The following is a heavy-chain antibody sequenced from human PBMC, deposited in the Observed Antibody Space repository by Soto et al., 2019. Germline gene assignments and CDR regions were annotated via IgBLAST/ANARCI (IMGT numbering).Heavy chain of an antibody. J-gene: IGHJ5*02. D-gene: IGHD4-17*01. CDR2: MSYDGART. CDR1: GFTFTSFT. Sequence: QVQLVESGGGVVQPGGSLSLSCATPGFTFTSFTMHWVRQAPGKGLEWIAVMSYDGARTDYVDAVKGRFTISRDTSKNTLYLQMNNLRPDDTAMYYCARDRPYGDPNWFDPWGQGTLVTVSS. CDR3: ARDRPYGDPNWFDP. V-gene: IGHV3-30-3*01.